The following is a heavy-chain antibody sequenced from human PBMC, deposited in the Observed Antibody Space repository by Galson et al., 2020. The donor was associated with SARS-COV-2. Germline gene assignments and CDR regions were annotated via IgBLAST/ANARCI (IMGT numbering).Heavy chain of an antibody. J-gene: IGHJ3*02. CDR2: SHYSGRG. CDR1: GDSISNDNYY. D-gene: IGHD3-22*01. CDR3: ATTRLIRDYYQSSAPLHAFEI. V-gene: IGHV4-31*03. Sequence: ASETLSLTCSVSGDSISNDNYYWSWIRQHPGKGLEWIGYSHYSGRGYYNPSLKSRITISVDTSNNQFSLNVKSVTAADTAVYYCATTRLIRDYYQSSAPLHAFEIWGQGTMVTVSS.